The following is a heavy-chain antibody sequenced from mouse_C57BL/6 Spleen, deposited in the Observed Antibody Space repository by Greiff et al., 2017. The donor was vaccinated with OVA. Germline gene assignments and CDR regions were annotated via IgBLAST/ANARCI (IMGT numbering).Heavy chain of an antibody. CDR1: GYTFTSYW. J-gene: IGHJ2*01. V-gene: IGHV1-50*01. CDR3: ARRTPFDY. CDR2: IDPSESYT. Sequence: VQLQQSGAELVKPGASVKLSCKASGYTFTSYWMQWVKQRPGQGLEWIGEIDPSESYTNYNQKFKGKATLTVDTSSSTAYMQLSSLTSEDSAVYYCARRTPFDYWGQGTTLTVSS.